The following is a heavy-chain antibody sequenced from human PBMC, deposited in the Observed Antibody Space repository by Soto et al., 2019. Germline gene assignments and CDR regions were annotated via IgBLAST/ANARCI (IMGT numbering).Heavy chain of an antibody. CDR2: IYTSGST. Sequence: QVQLQESGPGLVKPSETLSLTCTVSGGSISSYYWSWIRQPAGKGLEWIGRIYTSGSTNYNPSLKSRLTVSLDTSKKQFSLRVSSVTAADTAVYYCARDSGDYQGFDYWGQGTLVTVSS. J-gene: IGHJ4*02. D-gene: IGHD4-17*01. V-gene: IGHV4-4*07. CDR1: GGSISSYY. CDR3: ARDSGDYQGFDY.